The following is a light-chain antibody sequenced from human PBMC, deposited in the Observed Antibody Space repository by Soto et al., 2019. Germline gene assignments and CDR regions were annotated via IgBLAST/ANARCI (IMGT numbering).Light chain of an antibody. CDR2: DAS. Sequence: DIQLTQSPSTLSAAVGDSVTITCRASQNIRNLLAWYQQKPGKAPKPLIYDASTLKTGVPSRFSATVSGTEFSLTITSLQPEDFATYYCQQLFDSPITFGQGTRLEIK. CDR3: QQLFDSPIT. J-gene: IGKJ5*01. CDR1: QNIRNL. V-gene: IGKV1-5*01.